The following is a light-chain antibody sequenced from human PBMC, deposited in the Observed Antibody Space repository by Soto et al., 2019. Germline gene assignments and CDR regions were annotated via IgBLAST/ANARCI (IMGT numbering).Light chain of an antibody. V-gene: IGKV3-20*01. CDR1: QSVSSSY. CDR2: GAS. J-gene: IGKJ2*01. CDR3: QQYGSSPMYT. Sequence: EIVLTQSPGTLSLSPGERATLSCRASQSVSSSYLAWYQQNPGQAPRLLIYGASRSATGIPDRFSGSGSGTDFTLTISRLEPEAVAVYYCQQYGSSPMYTFGQGTKLEIK.